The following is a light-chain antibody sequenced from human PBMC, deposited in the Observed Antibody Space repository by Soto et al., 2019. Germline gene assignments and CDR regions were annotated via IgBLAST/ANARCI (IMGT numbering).Light chain of an antibody. J-gene: IGKJ3*01. CDR2: RAS. CDR3: PQYARSPLT. V-gene: IGKV3-20*01. CDR1: QSVASSY. Sequence: EIVLTQSPGTLSLSPGERATLSCRASQSVASSYLAWYQQKPGQAPRLLIYRASIRATGIPDRFSGSGSGTDFTLTISRLEPEDFAVYYCPQYARSPLTFGPGTKLDI.